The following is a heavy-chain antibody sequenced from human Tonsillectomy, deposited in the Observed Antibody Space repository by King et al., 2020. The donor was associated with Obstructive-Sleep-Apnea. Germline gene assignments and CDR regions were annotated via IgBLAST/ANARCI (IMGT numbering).Heavy chain of an antibody. D-gene: IGHD6-19*01. CDR3: ASAVIGNSAWKGSLDY. J-gene: IGHJ4*02. CDR1: GYTFISYA. V-gene: IGHV1-3*01. CDR2: INAGNGNT. Sequence: QLVQSGAEVKKPGASVKVSCKASGYTFISYAMHWVRQAPGQRLEWMGWINAGNGNTKYSQKFQGRVTITRDTSASTAYLELSSLRSEDTAVYYCASAVIGNSAWKGSLDYWGQGTLVTVSS.